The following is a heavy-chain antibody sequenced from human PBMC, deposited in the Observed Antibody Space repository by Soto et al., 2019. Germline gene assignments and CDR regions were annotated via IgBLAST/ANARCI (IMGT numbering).Heavy chain of an antibody. CDR1: GYSFITYG. Sequence: QVQLVQSGAEVKKPGASVKVSCKASGYSFITYGITWVRQAPGQGLEWMGWISPYNGNTNYAQRLQGRVTMTRDTSTTTAYLELRSLTSDDTAVYYCARDREQCQSTQHYQHWGQGTLVTVSS. V-gene: IGHV1-18*01. CDR2: ISPYNGNT. CDR3: ARDREQCQSTQHYQH. D-gene: IGHD6-19*01. J-gene: IGHJ1*01.